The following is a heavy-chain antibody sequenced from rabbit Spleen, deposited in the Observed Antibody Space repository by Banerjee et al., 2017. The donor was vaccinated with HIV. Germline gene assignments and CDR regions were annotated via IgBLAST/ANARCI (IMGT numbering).Heavy chain of an antibody. Sequence: QSLEESGGDLVKPGASLTLTCTASGFSFSSTYYMCWVRQPPGKGLEWIACIEVGSSDFTYFATWAKGRFTISKTSSTTVTLQVTRLTAADTATYFCARDTSSSFSSYGMDLWGQGTLVTVS. J-gene: IGHJ6*01. CDR2: IEVGSSDFT. CDR1: GFSFSSTYY. V-gene: IGHV1S40*01. CDR3: ARDTSSSFSSYGMDL. D-gene: IGHD1-1*01.